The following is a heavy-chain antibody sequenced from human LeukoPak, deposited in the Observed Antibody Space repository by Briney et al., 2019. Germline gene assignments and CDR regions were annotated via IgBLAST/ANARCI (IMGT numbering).Heavy chain of an antibody. CDR2: IYPGDSDT. CDR1: GYSFTNYW. CDR3: ATSIAATGSYFDY. D-gene: IGHD6-13*01. Sequence: GESLKISCKGSGYSFTNYWIGWVRQMPGKGLEWMGIIYPGDSDTRYSPSFQGQVTISADKSISTAYLQWSSLKASDTAMYYCATSIAATGSYFDYWGQGTLVTVSS. V-gene: IGHV5-51*01. J-gene: IGHJ4*02.